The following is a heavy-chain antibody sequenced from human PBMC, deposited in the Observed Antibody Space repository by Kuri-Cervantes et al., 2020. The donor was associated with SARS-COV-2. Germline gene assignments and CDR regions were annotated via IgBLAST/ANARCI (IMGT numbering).Heavy chain of an antibody. V-gene: IGHV3-15*05. J-gene: IGHJ3*02. CDR1: GFTFSNAW. D-gene: IGHD6-19*01. Sequence: GGSLRLSCAASGFTFSNAWMSWVRQAPGKGLEWVGRIKSKTDGGTTDYAAPVKGRFTISRDNAKNSLYLQMNSLRAEDTALYYCAKAMQWLVPWDAFDIWGQGTMVTVSS. CDR3: AKAMQWLVPWDAFDI. CDR2: IKSKTDGGTT.